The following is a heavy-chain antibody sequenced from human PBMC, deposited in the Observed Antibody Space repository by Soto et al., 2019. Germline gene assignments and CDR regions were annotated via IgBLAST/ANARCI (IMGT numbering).Heavy chain of an antibody. J-gene: IGHJ5*02. D-gene: IGHD3-3*01. CDR1: GGSISSSSYY. CDR3: ASHYDFWSGYFAYNWFDP. V-gene: IGHV4-39*01. Sequence: PSETLSLTCTVSGGSISSSSYYWGWIRQPPGKGLEWIGSIYYSGSTYYNPSLKSRVTISVDTSKNQFSLKLSSVTAADTAVYYCASHYDFWSGYFAYNWFDPWGQGTLVTVS. CDR2: IYYSGST.